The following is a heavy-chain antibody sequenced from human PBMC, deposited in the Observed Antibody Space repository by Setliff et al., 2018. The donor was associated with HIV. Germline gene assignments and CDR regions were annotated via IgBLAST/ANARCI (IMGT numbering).Heavy chain of an antibody. CDR3: ARLAIPAATTDY. CDR2: INHSGST. J-gene: IGHJ4*02. CDR1: GGSFSGYY. D-gene: IGHD2-2*01. V-gene: IGHV4-34*01. Sequence: SETLSLTCAVYGGSFSGYYWSWIRQPPGKGLEWIGEINHSGSTNYNPSLKSRPTISVDTSKNQFSLKLNSVTAADTAVYYCARLAIPAATTDYWGQGTLVTVSS.